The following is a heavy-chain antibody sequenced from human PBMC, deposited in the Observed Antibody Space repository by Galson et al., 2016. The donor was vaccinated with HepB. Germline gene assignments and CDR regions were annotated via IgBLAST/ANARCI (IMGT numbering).Heavy chain of an antibody. J-gene: IGHJ6*02. CDR3: ARPLPNVGYGMDV. CDR2: IYGGGST. V-gene: IGHV3-53*04. Sequence: LRLSCAASGFTVSTNYMSWVRQAPGKGLEWVSAIYGGGSTTYADSVKGRFTISRHNSKNTLYLQMNSLRTEDTAVYYCARPLPNVGYGMDVWGQGTTVTVSS. D-gene: IGHD2-15*01. CDR1: GFTVSTNY.